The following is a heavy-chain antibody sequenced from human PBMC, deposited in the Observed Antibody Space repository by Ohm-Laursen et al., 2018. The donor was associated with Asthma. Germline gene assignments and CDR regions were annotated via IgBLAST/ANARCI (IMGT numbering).Heavy chain of an antibody. D-gene: IGHD6-19*01. CDR2: IYYSGST. CDR3: ARDSEIAVAGGSDWFDP. CDR1: GGSISSYY. Sequence: SDTLSLTWTVSGGSISSYYWSWIRQPPGKGLEWIGYIYYSGSTNYNPSLKSRVTISVDTSKNQFSLKPSSVTAADTAVYYCARDSEIAVAGGSDWFDPWGQGTLVTVSS. J-gene: IGHJ5*02. V-gene: IGHV4-59*01.